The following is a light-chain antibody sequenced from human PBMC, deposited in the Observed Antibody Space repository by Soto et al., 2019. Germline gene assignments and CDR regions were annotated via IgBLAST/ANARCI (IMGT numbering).Light chain of an antibody. Sequence: QSVLTQPPSVSAPPGQKVTISCSGSSSNIGKNYVSWYQHLPGTAPKLLIYDNNKRPSGIPVRFSGSKSGTSATLGITGLQTGDEADYYCGTWDNSLSAVVFGGGTKLTVL. J-gene: IGLJ3*02. CDR2: DNN. V-gene: IGLV1-51*01. CDR3: GTWDNSLSAVV. CDR1: SSNIGKNY.